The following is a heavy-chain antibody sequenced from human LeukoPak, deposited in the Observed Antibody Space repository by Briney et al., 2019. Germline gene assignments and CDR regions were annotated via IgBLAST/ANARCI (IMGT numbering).Heavy chain of an antibody. D-gene: IGHD1-26*01. Sequence: SETLSLTCAVYGGSFSGYYWSWIRQPPGKGLEWIGYIYYSGSTNYNPSLKSRVTISVDTSKNQFSLKLSSVTAADTAVYYCARFVYSGSYNWFDPWGQGTLVTVSS. J-gene: IGHJ5*02. CDR3: ARFVYSGSYNWFDP. CDR1: GGSFSGYY. V-gene: IGHV4-59*01. CDR2: IYYSGST.